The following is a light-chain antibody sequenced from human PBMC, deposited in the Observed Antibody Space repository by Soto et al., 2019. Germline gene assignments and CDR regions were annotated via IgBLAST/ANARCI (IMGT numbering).Light chain of an antibody. J-gene: IGKJ1*01. V-gene: IGKV3-15*01. CDR3: QQYNIWPPWT. CDR2: GAS. CDR1: QSVSSN. Sequence: EIVMTQSPATLSVSPGERATLSCRASQSVSSNLAWYQQKPGQAPRLLIYGASTRATGIPARFSGSGSGTEFTLTISSPQSEDFAVYYCQQYNIWPPWTFGQGTKVDIK.